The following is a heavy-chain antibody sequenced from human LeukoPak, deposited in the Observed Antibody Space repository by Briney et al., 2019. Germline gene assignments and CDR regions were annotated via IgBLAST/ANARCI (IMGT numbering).Heavy chain of an antibody. CDR3: AKVYYDSSGYYYSEPWYFDL. J-gene: IGHJ2*01. CDR1: GFTFSSYA. V-gene: IGHV3-23*01. CDR2: ISGSGGST. D-gene: IGHD3-22*01. Sequence: GGSLRLSCAAAGFTFSSYAMSWVRQAPGKGLEWVSAISGSGGSTYYADSVEGRFTISRDNSKNTLYLQMNSLRAEDTAVYYCAKVYYDSSGYYYSEPWYFDLWGRGTLVTVSS.